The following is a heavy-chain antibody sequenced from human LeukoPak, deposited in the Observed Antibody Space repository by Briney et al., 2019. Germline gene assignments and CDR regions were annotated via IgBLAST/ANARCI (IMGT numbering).Heavy chain of an antibody. V-gene: IGHV1-2*02. CDR3: VRDLATVATPYFDY. D-gene: IGHD4-23*01. Sequence: ASVKVSCKASGYTFSGYYIHWVRQAPGQGLEWMGLIKPDSGDTNYARKFQGRVTMTRDTSITTAYMELNRLTSDDTAVYYCVRDLATVATPYFDYWGQGTLVTVSS. CDR2: IKPDSGDT. J-gene: IGHJ4*02. CDR1: GYTFSGYY.